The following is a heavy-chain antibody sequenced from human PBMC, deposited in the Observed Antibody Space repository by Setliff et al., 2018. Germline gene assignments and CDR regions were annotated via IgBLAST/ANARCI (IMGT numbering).Heavy chain of an antibody. D-gene: IGHD6-6*01. CDR2: INHSGST. Sequence: SETLSLTCAVYGGSFSGYYWCWIRQSPGKGLEWLGEINHSGSTKSSPSLKSRVTMSVDTPKSQFSVKLSSVTAADTAVYYCARDRLVYYWGQGTLVTVSS. CDR1: GGSFSGYY. J-gene: IGHJ4*02. CDR3: ARDRLVYY. V-gene: IGHV4-34*01.